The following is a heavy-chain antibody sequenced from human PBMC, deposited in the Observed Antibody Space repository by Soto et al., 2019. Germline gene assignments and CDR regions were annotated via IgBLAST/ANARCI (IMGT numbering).Heavy chain of an antibody. CDR3: ARDRIAVAGIHGTFDY. CDR1: GYTLTELS. J-gene: IGHJ4*02. CDR2: FDPENGNT. V-gene: IGHV1-24*01. D-gene: IGHD6-19*01. Sequence: GASVKVSCKVSGYTLTELSMHWVRQAPGKGLEWMGGFDPENGNTNYAQKLQGRVTMTTDTSTSTAYMELRSLRSDDTAVYYCARDRIAVAGIHGTFDYWGQGTLVTVSS.